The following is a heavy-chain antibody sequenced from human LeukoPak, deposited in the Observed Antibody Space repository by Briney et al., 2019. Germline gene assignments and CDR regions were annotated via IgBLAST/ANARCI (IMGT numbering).Heavy chain of an antibody. CDR1: GFTFSSYG. CDR2: IRYDGSNK. CDR3: ARMTPSYYYYMDV. J-gene: IGHJ6*03. Sequence: GGSLRLSCAASGFTFSSYGMHWVRQAPGKGLEWVAFIRYDGSNKYYADSVKGRFTISRDNSKNTLYLQMNSLRAEDTAVYYCARMTPSYYYYMDVWGKGTTVTVSS. V-gene: IGHV3-30*02.